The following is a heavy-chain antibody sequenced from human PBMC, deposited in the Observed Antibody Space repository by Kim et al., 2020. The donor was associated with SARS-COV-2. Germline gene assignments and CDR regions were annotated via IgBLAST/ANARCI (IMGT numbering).Heavy chain of an antibody. CDR1: GFTFSNAW. J-gene: IGHJ3*02. CDR2: IKSKTDGGTT. Sequence: GGSLRLSCAASGFTFSNAWMSWVRQAPGKGLEWVGRIKSKTDGGTTDYAAPVKGRFTISRDDSKNTLYLQMNSLKTEDTAVYYCTTAILVAATYDAFDIWGQGTMVTVSS. D-gene: IGHD2-15*01. CDR3: TTAILVAATYDAFDI. V-gene: IGHV3-15*01.